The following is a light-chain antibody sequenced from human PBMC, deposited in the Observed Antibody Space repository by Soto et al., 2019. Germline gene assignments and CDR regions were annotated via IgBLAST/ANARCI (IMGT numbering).Light chain of an antibody. CDR2: KVS. Sequence: VVMTQSPMSLPVTLGQPASISCTSSQSLVYRYGNTYLNWFHQRPGQPPRRLIYKVSNRDSGVPDRFSGSGSASDFTLKISRVAAEDVGLYYCMQGSHWPYTFGQGTKLEIK. CDR1: QSLVYRYGNTY. CDR3: MQGSHWPYT. V-gene: IGKV2-30*01. J-gene: IGKJ2*01.